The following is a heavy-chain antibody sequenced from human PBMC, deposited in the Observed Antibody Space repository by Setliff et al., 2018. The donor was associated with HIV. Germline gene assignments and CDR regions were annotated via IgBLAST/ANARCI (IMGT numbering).Heavy chain of an antibody. CDR2: IFPGDSDT. CDR3: ASGSRGLNAFDI. CDR1: GYTFPHNW. D-gene: IGHD1-26*01. Sequence: GESLKISCKGSGYTFPHNWIGWVRQMPGKGLEWMGSIFPGDSDTRYSPSFQDQVTISVDKSISTAYLQWRSLKASDTAFYYCASGSRGLNAFDIWGQGTMVTVSS. J-gene: IGHJ3*02. V-gene: IGHV5-51*01.